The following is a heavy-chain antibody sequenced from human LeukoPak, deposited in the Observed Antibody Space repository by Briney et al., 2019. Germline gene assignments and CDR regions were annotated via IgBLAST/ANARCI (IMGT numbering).Heavy chain of an antibody. CDR1: AYSISNGFV. CDR2: IYHSGTT. D-gene: IGHD1-26*01. Sequence: SETLSLTCTVSAYSISNGFVWGWIRQPPGKGLEWIASIYHSGTTYYNPSLKSRVTMSVDTSKNQFSMRLRSVTAADTAVYYCTRLSHVAGAPKVSLFDPWGQGTLVTVSS. V-gene: IGHV4-38-2*02. J-gene: IGHJ5*02. CDR3: TRLSHVAGAPKVSLFDP.